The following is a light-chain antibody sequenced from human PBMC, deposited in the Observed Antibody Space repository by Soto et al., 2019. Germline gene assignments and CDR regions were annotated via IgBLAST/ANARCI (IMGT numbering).Light chain of an antibody. Sequence: DIVLTQTPLSSPVTLRQPASISCRSSQSLLHSDGNTYLTWLQQRPGQPPRLLIYMISNRFSGVPDRFSGSGAGTDFTLKISRVEADDVGVYYCMQATQAYTFGQGTKLEIK. J-gene: IGKJ2*01. CDR1: QSLLHSDGNTY. V-gene: IGKV2-24*01. CDR2: MIS. CDR3: MQATQAYT.